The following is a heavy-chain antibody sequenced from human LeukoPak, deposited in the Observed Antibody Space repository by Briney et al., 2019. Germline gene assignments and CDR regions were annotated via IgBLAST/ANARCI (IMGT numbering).Heavy chain of an antibody. CDR2: INHSGST. CDR3: ARGLKRYFDWLFPFDP. J-gene: IGHJ5*02. V-gene: IGHV4-34*01. D-gene: IGHD3-9*01. Sequence: SETLSLTCAVYGGSFSGYYWSWIRQPPGKGLEWIGEINHSGSTNYNPSLKSRVTISVDTSKNQFSLKLSSVTAADTAVYYCARGLKRYFDWLFPFDPWGQGTLVTVSS. CDR1: GGSFSGYY.